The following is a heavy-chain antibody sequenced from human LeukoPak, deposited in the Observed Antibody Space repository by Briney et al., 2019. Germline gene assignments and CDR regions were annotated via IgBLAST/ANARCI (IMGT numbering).Heavy chain of an antibody. V-gene: IGHV1-2*02. Sequence: ASVKVSCKASGYTFTGYYMHWVRQAPGQGLEWMGWINPNSGGTNYAQKFQGRVTMTRDTSISTAYMELSRLRSDDTAVYYCARVRGSSGWYFDLWGRGTLVTVPS. D-gene: IGHD3-10*01. CDR1: GYTFTGYY. J-gene: IGHJ2*01. CDR3: ARVRGSSGWYFDL. CDR2: INPNSGGT.